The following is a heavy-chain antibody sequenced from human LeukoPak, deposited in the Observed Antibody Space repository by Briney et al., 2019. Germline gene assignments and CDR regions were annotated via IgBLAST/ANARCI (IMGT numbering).Heavy chain of an antibody. CDR1: GYRFSDYY. Sequence: ASVKVSCKTSGYRFSDYYMHWVRQAPGQGLEWMGWVNSNSGGTHYAQKFEGRVTMTRDTSISTAYMELSSLKSDDTAVYYCARGDYFDNWGQGTVVTVSS. V-gene: IGHV1-2*02. J-gene: IGHJ4*02. CDR3: ARGDYFDN. CDR2: VNSNSGGT.